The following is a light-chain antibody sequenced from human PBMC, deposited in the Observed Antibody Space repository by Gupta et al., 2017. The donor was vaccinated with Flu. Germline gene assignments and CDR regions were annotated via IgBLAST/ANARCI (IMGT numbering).Light chain of an antibody. J-gene: IGKJ1*01. Sequence: IQMTQSPSSLSASVGDSVSITCRASQTIARFLNWYQQKPGKAPSLLIYSAFTLQGGVPARFSGSASGTEFTLIISGLQPEDFATYYCQQSYAMPRTFGQGTRVEIK. CDR2: SAF. CDR1: QTIARF. CDR3: QQSYAMPRT. V-gene: IGKV1-39*01.